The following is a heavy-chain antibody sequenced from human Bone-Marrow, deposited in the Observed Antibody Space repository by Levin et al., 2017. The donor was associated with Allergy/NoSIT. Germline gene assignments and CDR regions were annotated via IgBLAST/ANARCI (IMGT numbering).Heavy chain of an antibody. CDR2: INPYNGDT. CDR1: GYTFTNYY. D-gene: IGHD3-9*01. Sequence: ASVKVSCKASGYTFTNYYMQWVRQAPGQGPEWMGRINPYNGDTDLAQKFQGRVTLTIDTSMSTTYMGLSRLTSDDMAVYYCASDKYDTAFEFWGQGTLVTVSA. V-gene: IGHV1-2*06. CDR3: ASDKYDTAFEF. J-gene: IGHJ4*02.